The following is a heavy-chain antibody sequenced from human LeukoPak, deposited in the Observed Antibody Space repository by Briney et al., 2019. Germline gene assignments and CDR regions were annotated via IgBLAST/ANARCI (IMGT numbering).Heavy chain of an antibody. CDR2: INPNSGGT. V-gene: IGHV1-2*02. CDR1: GYTFTGYY. D-gene: IGHD3-22*01. CDR3: ARGMYYYDSSGYYYEFGLFDY. Sequence: GASVKVSCKASGYTFTGYYMHWVRQAPGQGLEWMGWINPNSGGTNYAQKFQGRVTMTRDTSISTAYMELSRLRSDDTAVYYCARGMYYYDSSGYYYEFGLFDYWGQGTLSPSPQ. J-gene: IGHJ4*02.